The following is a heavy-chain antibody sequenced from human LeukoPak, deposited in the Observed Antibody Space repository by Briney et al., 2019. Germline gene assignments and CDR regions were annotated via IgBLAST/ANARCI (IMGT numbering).Heavy chain of an antibody. CDR3: AREPDLLLWFGESGAIDY. CDR2: INPNSGGT. CDR1: GYTFTGYY. J-gene: IGHJ4*02. Sequence: ASVKVSCKASGYTFTGYYMHWVRQAPGQGLEWMGWINPNSGGTNYAQKFQGRVTMTRDTSISTAYMELSRLRSDDTAVYYCAREPDLLLWFGESGAIDYWGQGTLVTASS. V-gene: IGHV1-2*02. D-gene: IGHD3-10*01.